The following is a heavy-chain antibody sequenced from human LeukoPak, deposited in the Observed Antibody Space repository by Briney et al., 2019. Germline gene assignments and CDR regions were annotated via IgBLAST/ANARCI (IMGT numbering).Heavy chain of an antibody. CDR2: IYYSGST. V-gene: IGHV4-39*01. CDR1: GGSISSSSYY. J-gene: IGHJ3*02. Sequence: SETLSLTCTVSGGSISSSSYYWGWIRQPPGKGLEWIGSIYYSGSTYYNPSLKSRVTISVDTSKNQFSLKLSSVTAADTAVYYCARLQYAFDIWGQGTMVTVSS. CDR3: ARLQYAFDI. D-gene: IGHD4-11*01.